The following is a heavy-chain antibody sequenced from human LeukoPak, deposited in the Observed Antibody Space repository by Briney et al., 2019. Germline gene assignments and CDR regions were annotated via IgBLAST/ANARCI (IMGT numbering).Heavy chain of an antibody. Sequence: ASVKVSCKASGYTFTIYGISLVRQAPGQGRELMGLISAYNGNTNYSQKVQGRVTMTADTSTSTAYMELSILRSDDTGVYYCARAGGWAREDYKADAFDIWGQGTMVTVSS. CDR1: GYTFTIYG. J-gene: IGHJ3*02. V-gene: IGHV1-18*01. CDR2: ISAYNGNT. D-gene: IGHD6-19*01. CDR3: ARAGGWAREDYKADAFDI.